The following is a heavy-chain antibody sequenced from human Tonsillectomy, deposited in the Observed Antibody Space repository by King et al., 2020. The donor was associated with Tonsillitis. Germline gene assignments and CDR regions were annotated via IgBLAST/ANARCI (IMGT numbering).Heavy chain of an antibody. V-gene: IGHV1-69*01. J-gene: IGHJ4*02. Sequence: VQLVESGAEVKKSGSSVKVSCKASGGTFSSYAINWVRQAPGQGLEWMGWVIPIFCTANYVQKFQGRVTMTADESTSTVYMEMSSLRYEDTAVYYCARGPGYCSGGSCYLIDFWGQGTLVTVSS. D-gene: IGHD2-15*01. CDR3: ARGPGYCSGGSCYLIDF. CDR2: VIPIFCTA. CDR1: GGTFSSYA.